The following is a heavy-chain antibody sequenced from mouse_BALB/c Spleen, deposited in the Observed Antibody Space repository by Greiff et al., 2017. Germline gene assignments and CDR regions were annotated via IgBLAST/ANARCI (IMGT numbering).Heavy chain of an antibody. CDR2: IYPGNSDT. CDR3: TRSYDDYEAWFAF. CDR1: GYSFTSYW. V-gene: IGHV1-5*01. D-gene: IGHD2-4*01. Sequence: EVQLQRSGTVLARPGASVKMSCKASGYSFTSYWMHWVKQRPGQGLEWIGAIYPGNSDTSYNQKFKGKAKLTAVTSASTAYMELSSLTNEDSAVYYCTRSYDDYEAWFAFWGEGTLVTVSS. J-gene: IGHJ3*01.